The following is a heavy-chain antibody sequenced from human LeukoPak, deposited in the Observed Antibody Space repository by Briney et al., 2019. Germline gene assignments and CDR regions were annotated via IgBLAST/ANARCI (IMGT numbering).Heavy chain of an antibody. Sequence: GGSLRLSCEASGFTFSSYVMNWVRQAPGKGLEWVSTIDDSGVTTYYADSVKGRFTISRDNSKNTLYLQMNSLRAEDTAVYYCAKVPTFYYYYMDVWGKGTTVTVSS. V-gene: IGHV3-23*01. D-gene: IGHD3-16*01. CDR1: GFTFSSYV. CDR2: IDDSGVTT. J-gene: IGHJ6*03. CDR3: AKVPTFYYYYMDV.